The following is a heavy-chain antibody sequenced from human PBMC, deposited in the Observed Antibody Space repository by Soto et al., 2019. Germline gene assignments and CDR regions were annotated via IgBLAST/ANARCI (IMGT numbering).Heavy chain of an antibody. CDR2: IWYDGSNK. CDR3: ARDPRVETTLMAVFQG. J-gene: IGHJ1*01. D-gene: IGHD3-3*01. Sequence: QVQLVESGGDVVQPGRSLRLSCAGSGFSFSNYGMHWVRQAPGKGLEWVALIWYDGSNKYYADSVKGRFTISRDNSKNTLYLQMSSLRNEDTAVYYCARDPRVETTLMAVFQGWGQGTLVTVSS. V-gene: IGHV3-33*01. CDR1: GFSFSNYG.